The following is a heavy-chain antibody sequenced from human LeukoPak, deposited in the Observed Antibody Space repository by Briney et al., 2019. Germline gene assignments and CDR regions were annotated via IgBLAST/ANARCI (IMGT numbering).Heavy chain of an antibody. Sequence: SPETLSLTCTVSGGSISSYYWSWIRQPPGKGLEWIGYIYYSGSTNYNPSLKSRVTISVDTSKNQFSLKLSSVTAADTAVYYCARSADGYSSGTIGYWGQGTLVTVSS. V-gene: IGHV4-59*01. D-gene: IGHD6-19*01. CDR1: GGSISSYY. J-gene: IGHJ4*02. CDR2: IYYSGST. CDR3: ARSADGYSSGTIGY.